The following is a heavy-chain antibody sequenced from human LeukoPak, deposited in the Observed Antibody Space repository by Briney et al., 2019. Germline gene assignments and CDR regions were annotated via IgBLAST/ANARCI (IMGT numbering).Heavy chain of an antibody. V-gene: IGHV5-51*01. J-gene: IGHJ4*02. CDR3: ARSSSSWYYFDY. CDR2: IYPGDSDS. D-gene: IGHD6-13*01. Sequence: PGESLKISCKGSGYRFTSYWIGWVRQMPGKGLEWMAIIYPGDSDSRYSPSFQGQVTISADKSISTAYLQWSSLKPSDTAMYYCARSSSSWYYFDYWGQGTLVTVSS. CDR1: GYRFTSYW.